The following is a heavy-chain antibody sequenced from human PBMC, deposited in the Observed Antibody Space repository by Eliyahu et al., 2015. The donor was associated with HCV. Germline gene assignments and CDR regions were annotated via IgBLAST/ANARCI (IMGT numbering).Heavy chain of an antibody. CDR2: IHSSGST. CDR3: ASGGGGIAVTGTGGWFDP. J-gene: IGHJ5*02. V-gene: IGHV4-59*01. CDR1: GXSXXTYY. D-gene: IGHD6-19*01. Sequence: QXQLQESGPGLVKPSETLSLTCTVPGXSXXTYYXSWSRQPPGKGLEGIGYIHSSGSTNYNPSLKSRVTISVDTSKNQFSLNLTSVTAADTAMYYCASGGGGIAVTGTGGWFDPWGQGTLVTVSS.